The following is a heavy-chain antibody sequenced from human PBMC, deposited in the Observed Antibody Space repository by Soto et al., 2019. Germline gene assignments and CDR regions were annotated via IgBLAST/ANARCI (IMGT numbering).Heavy chain of an antibody. CDR2: INPSGGST. Sequence: ASVKVSCKASGHTFTNYYINWVLQAPVQVLEWMGIINPSGGSTSYAQKFQGRVTMTRDTSTSTVYMELSSLRSEDTAVYYCARGSSSSRYHYGMDVWGQGTTVTVSS. J-gene: IGHJ6*02. CDR1: GHTFTNYY. D-gene: IGHD2-2*01. V-gene: IGHV1-46*01. CDR3: ARGSSSSRYHYGMDV.